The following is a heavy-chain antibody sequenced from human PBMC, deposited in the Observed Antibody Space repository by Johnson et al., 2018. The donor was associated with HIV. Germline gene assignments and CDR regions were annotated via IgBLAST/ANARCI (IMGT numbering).Heavy chain of an antibody. CDR3: AKGRSGTTASIDAFDI. Sequence: QVQLVESGGGLVKPGGSLRLSFAASGFTFSSYAMHWVRQAPDKGLEWVAVISYDGSNKYYADSVKGRFTISRDNSKNTLYLQMKSLRAEDTAVYYCAKGRSGTTASIDAFDIWGQGTMVTVSS. V-gene: IGHV3-30*04. CDR1: GFTFSSYA. D-gene: IGHD1-7*01. CDR2: ISYDGSNK. J-gene: IGHJ3*02.